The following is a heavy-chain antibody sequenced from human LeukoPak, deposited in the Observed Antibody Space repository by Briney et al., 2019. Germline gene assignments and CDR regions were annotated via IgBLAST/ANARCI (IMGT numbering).Heavy chain of an antibody. CDR2: IIPIFGTA. V-gene: IGHV1-69*05. Sequence: SVKVSCKASGGTFSSYAISWVRQAPGQGLEGRGGIIPIFGTANFAQKFQGRVTITTDESTSTAYMELSSLRSEDTAVYYCARDSYDSSGYFSQDAFDIWGQGTMVTVSS. D-gene: IGHD3-22*01. CDR1: GGTFSSYA. CDR3: ARDSYDSSGYFSQDAFDI. J-gene: IGHJ3*02.